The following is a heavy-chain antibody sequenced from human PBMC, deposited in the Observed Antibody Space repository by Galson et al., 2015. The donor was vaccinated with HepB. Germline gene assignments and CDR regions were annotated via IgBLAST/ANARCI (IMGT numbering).Heavy chain of an antibody. D-gene: IGHD6-6*01. CDR1: GFTFSSYA. CDR2: ISGSGGST. Sequence: SLRLSCAASGFTFSSYAMSWVRQAPGKGLEWVSTISGSGGSTHYADSVKGRFAISRDSSKNTLYLQMDSLRGEDTAVYYCTKRSTVSSRPFDHWGQGTLVTVSS. V-gene: IGHV3-23*01. CDR3: TKRSTVSSRPFDH. J-gene: IGHJ4*02.